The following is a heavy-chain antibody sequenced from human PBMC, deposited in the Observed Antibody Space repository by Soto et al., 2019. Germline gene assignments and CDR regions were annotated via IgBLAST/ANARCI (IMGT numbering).Heavy chain of an antibody. V-gene: IGHV4-39*01. CDR2: IYYSGST. J-gene: IGHJ6*03. D-gene: IGHD4-17*01. Sequence: ETLSLTCTVSGGSISSSSYYWGWIRQPPGKGLEWIGGIYYSGSTYYNPSLKSRVTISVDTSKNQFSLKLSSVTAADPAVYYCARQGLRTTRYMDVWGKGTTVTVSS. CDR1: GGSISSSSYY. CDR3: ARQGLRTTRYMDV.